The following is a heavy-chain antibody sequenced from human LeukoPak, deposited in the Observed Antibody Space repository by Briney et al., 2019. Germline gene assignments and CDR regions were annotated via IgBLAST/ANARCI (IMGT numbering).Heavy chain of an antibody. CDR3: FSDTLSRDAFDI. CDR2: INHSGST. Sequence: SETLSLTCAVYGGSFSGYYWSWIRQPPGKGLEWIGEINHSGSTNYNPSLKSRVTISVDTSKKQFSLKLSSVTAADTAVYYCFSDTLSRDAFDIWGQGTMVTVSS. D-gene: IGHD3-3*02. CDR1: GGSFSGYY. V-gene: IGHV4-34*01. J-gene: IGHJ3*02.